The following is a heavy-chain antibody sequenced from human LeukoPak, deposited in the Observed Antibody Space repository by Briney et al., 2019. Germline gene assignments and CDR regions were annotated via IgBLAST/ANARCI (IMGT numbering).Heavy chain of an antibody. J-gene: IGHJ4*02. CDR1: GFTFSSYA. Sequence: PGGSLRLSCAASGFTFSSYAMSWVRQAPGKGLEWVSAISGRGGSTYYADSVKGRFTISRDNSKNTLYLQMNSLRAEDTAVYYCAKRSQWLVSPPDYWGQGTLVTVSS. CDR2: ISGRGGST. D-gene: IGHD6-19*01. CDR3: AKRSQWLVSPPDY. V-gene: IGHV3-23*01.